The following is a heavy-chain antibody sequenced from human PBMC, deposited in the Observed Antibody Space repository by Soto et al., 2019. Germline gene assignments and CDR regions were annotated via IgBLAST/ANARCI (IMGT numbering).Heavy chain of an antibody. CDR2: IYYSGST. J-gene: IGHJ4*02. Sequence: SETLSLTCTVSGGSISSYYWSWIRQPPGKGLEWIGYIYYSGSTNYNPSLKSRVTISVDTSKNQFSLKLSSVTAADTAVYYCARKGGGGWPYYFDYWGQGTLVTVSS. V-gene: IGHV4-59*01. CDR1: GGSISSYY. D-gene: IGHD6-19*01. CDR3: ARKGGGGWPYYFDY.